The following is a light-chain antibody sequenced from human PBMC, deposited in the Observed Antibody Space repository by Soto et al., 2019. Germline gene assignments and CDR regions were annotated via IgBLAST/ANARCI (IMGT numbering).Light chain of an antibody. CDR2: GAS. CDR1: QSVSSSY. V-gene: IGKV3-20*01. Sequence: ETVLTQSPGTLSLSPGERATLSCRASQSVSSSYLAWYQQKPGQAPRLLIYGASTRATGIPDRFSGSGSGTDFTLTISRLEPEDFAVYYCQQYGSSPQTFAQGTKLDIK. CDR3: QQYGSSPQT. J-gene: IGKJ1*01.